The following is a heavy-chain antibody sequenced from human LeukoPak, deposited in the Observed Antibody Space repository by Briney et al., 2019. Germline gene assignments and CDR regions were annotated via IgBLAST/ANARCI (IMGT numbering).Heavy chain of an antibody. Sequence: GRSLRLSCAASGFTFSSYAMHWVRQAPGKGLEWVAVISYDGSNKYYADSVKGRFTISRDNAKNSLYLQMSSLKAEDTAVYYCTRVIVVGTTYSYFDYWGQGTLVTVSS. CDR1: GFTFSSYA. D-gene: IGHD1-26*01. J-gene: IGHJ4*02. CDR3: TRVIVVGTTYSYFDY. V-gene: IGHV3-30*04. CDR2: ISYDGSNK.